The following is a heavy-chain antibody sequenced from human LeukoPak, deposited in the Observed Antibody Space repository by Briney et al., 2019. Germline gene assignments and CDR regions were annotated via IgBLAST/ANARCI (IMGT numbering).Heavy chain of an antibody. CDR1: GYTFTDYG. D-gene: IGHD3-16*01. J-gene: IGHJ4*02. V-gene: IGHV1-2*02. CDR2: INPNSGGT. CDR3: ARDRDYRPFDY. Sequence: GASVKVSCKASGYTFTDYGLSWVRQAPGQGLEWMGWINPNSGGTNYAQKFQGRVTMTRDTSISTAYMELSRLRSDDTAVYYCARDRDYRPFDYWGQGTLVTVSS.